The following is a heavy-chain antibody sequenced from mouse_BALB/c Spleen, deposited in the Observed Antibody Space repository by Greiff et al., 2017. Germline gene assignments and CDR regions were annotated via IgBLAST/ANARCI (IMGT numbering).Heavy chain of an antibody. Sequence: EVMLVESGGGLVQPGGSRKLSCAASGFTFSSFGMHWVRQAPEKGLEWVAYISSGSSTIYYADTVKGRFTISRDNPKNTLFLQMTSLRSEDTAMYYCARGGYGYHYAMDYWGQGTSVTVSS. J-gene: IGHJ4*01. V-gene: IGHV5-17*02. CDR2: ISSGSSTI. D-gene: IGHD1-2*01. CDR1: GFTFSSFG. CDR3: ARGGYGYHYAMDY.